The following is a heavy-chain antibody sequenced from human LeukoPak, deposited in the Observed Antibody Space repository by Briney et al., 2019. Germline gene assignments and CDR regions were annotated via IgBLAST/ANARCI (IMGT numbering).Heavy chain of an antibody. Sequence: GGSLRLSCAASGFTFSRYWMHWVRQAPGKGLVWVARINSDGSTTNGADSVKGRFTISRDNAKNTLYLQMNSLRAEDTAVYYCAKARFSGMGGILSWGQGTMVTVSS. CDR3: AKARFSGMGGILS. D-gene: IGHD3-3*01. V-gene: IGHV3-74*01. CDR1: GFTFSRYW. CDR2: INSDGSTT. J-gene: IGHJ3*01.